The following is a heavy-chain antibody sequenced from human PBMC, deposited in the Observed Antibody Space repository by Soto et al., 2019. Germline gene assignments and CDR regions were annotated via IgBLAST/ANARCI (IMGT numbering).Heavy chain of an antibody. CDR1: GGSISSYY. CDR3: ARDRGRYYYYGMDV. J-gene: IGHJ6*02. Sequence: QVQLQESGPGLVKPSETLSLTCTVSGGSISSYYWSWIRQPPGKGLEWIGYIYYSGGTNYNPSLKSRVTISVDTSKNQFSLKLSSVTAADTAVYYCARDRGRYYYYGMDVWGQGTTVTVSS. V-gene: IGHV4-59*01. CDR2: IYYSGGT.